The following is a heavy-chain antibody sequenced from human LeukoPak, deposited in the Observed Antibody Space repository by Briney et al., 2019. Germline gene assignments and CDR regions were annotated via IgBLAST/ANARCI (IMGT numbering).Heavy chain of an antibody. CDR2: ITPRSGGT. V-gene: IGHV1-2*02. CDR1: GYTFTSNY. J-gene: IGHJ4*02. Sequence: GASVKVSCKAFGYTFTSNYMHWVRQAPGQGLEWMGWITPRSGGTNYAQKFQGRVTMTRDTSISTVYMELSSLRTDDTAVYYCTRRMGSGYDFGYWGRGTLVTVSS. CDR3: TRRMGSGYDFGY. D-gene: IGHD5-12*01.